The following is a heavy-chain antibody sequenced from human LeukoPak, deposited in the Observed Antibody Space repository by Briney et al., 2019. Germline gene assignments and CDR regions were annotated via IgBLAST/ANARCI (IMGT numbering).Heavy chain of an antibody. J-gene: IGHJ5*02. CDR1: GFTFNNYW. Sequence: PGGSLRLSCAASGFTFNNYWMHWVRQAPGKGLAWVSRINSDETSTTYADSVKGRFTISRDNAENTLYLQINNLRAEDTAVYYCARARVLYDSSGHYPWGQGTLVTVSS. CDR3: ARARVLYDSSGHYP. V-gene: IGHV3-74*01. D-gene: IGHD3-22*01. CDR2: INSDETST.